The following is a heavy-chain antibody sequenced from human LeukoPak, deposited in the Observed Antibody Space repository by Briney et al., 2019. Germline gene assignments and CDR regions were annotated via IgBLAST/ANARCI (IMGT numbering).Heavy chain of an antibody. CDR2: IYPGDSET. V-gene: IGHV5-51*01. Sequence: KRGESLKISCKGSGYSFTSYWIGWVRQMPGKGLEWMGIIYPGDSETRYSPSFQGQVTISADKSISTAYLQWSSLKASDTAMYYCVRPPKLELGITEAFDIWGQGTMVTVSS. J-gene: IGHJ3*02. D-gene: IGHD7-27*01. CDR3: VRPPKLELGITEAFDI. CDR1: GYSFTSYW.